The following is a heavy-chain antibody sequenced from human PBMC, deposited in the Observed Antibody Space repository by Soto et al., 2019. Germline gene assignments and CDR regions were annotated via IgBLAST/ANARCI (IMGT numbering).Heavy chain of an antibody. D-gene: IGHD2-2*01. V-gene: IGHV3-7*03. Sequence: GGSRRVACGAAGVSCTRWWMSWVRQAPGKGLEWVAKIKQDGSGKYYGDSVKGRFTISRDNAKNSLYLQMNSLRAEDTALYYCAKDRDGGYCSSTSCYVYAFDISGQRTLATV. J-gene: IGHJ3*02. CDR1: GVSCTRWW. CDR3: AKDRDGGYCSSTSCYVYAFDI. CDR2: IKQDGSGK.